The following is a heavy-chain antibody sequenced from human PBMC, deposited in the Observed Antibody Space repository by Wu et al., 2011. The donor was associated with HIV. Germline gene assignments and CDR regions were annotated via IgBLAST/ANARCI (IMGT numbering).Heavy chain of an antibody. J-gene: IGHJ5*02. CDR3: ATTSTTFRLGLNYFDP. V-gene: IGHV1-69*13. Sequence: QVQLVQSGAEVKKPGSSIKVSCKASGDTISRYAINWVRQAPGQGLEWMGAIIPVFGTRNYGQKFQDGVTITADKSTNTAYLELSSLRSDDTAVYYCATTSTTFRLGLNYFDPWGHGNPRSPSPQ. CDR2: IIPVFGTR. D-gene: IGHD1-7*01. CDR1: GDTISRYA.